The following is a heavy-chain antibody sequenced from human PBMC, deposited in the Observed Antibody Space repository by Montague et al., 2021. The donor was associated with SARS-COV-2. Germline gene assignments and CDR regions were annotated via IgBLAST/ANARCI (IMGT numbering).Heavy chain of an antibody. Sequence: TLSLTCTVSGASTNSGCYNWSWLRQPAGKGLDWIVRVDRRGDTNHHPTRRSRISISIDTSKNQISLRLTSVTVADTGVYYCGRGLVCFDGYWHWGHGTMVTVSS. V-gene: IGHV4-61*02. CDR2: VDRRGDT. D-gene: IGHD2-21*02. CDR1: GASTNSGCYN. CDR3: GRGLVCFDGYWH. J-gene: IGHJ4*03.